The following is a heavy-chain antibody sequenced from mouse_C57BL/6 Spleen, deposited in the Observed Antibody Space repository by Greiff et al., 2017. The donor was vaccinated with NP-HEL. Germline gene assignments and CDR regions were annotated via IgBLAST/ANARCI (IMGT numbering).Heavy chain of an antibody. CDR3: AISRGDYDDWYFDV. J-gene: IGHJ1*03. D-gene: IGHD2-4*01. CDR2: IYPGDGDT. Sequence: QVQLQQSGPELVKPGASVKISCKASGYAFSSSWMNWVKQRPGKGLEWIGRIYPGDGDTNYNGKFKGKATLTADKSSSTAYMQLSSLTSEDSAVYFCAISRGDYDDWYFDVWGTGTTVTVSS. CDR1: GYAFSSSW. V-gene: IGHV1-82*01.